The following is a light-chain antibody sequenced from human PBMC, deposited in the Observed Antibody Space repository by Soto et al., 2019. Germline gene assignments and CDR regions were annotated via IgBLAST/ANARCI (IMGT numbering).Light chain of an antibody. J-gene: IGKJ5*01. CDR1: EDINNY. CDR2: DAS. Sequence: DIQLTQSPSTLSASVGDRVTITCQASEDINNYLNWYQQKPGKAPKLLIYDASNLETGVPSRFSGSGSGTDFTFTISSLQPEDIATYYCQQYDNLPLTFGQRTRLATK. CDR3: QQYDNLPLT. V-gene: IGKV1-33*01.